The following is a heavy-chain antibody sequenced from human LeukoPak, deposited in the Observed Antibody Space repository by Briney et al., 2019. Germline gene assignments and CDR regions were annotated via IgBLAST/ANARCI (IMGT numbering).Heavy chain of an antibody. V-gene: IGHV3-7*01. Sequence: GGSLRLSCAASRFTFSDYYMSWVRQAPGQGPEWVANIRYDGSALSYVDSVKGRFTISRDNAKNSLYLQMNSLRVDDTAVYYCAKETDSSGWVNDAFDIWGQGTMVTVSS. CDR2: IRYDGSAL. CDR1: RFTFSDYY. D-gene: IGHD6-19*01. CDR3: AKETDSSGWVNDAFDI. J-gene: IGHJ3*02.